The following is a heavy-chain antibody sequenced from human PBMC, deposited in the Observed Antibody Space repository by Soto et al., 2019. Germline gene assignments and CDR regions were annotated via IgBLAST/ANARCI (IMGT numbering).Heavy chain of an antibody. Sequence: GSLLLACSASGFTFSSYWMSWIRQAPGKGLEWVAKINQDGSEKYYVDSEKGRFTISRNNAKNSLYLQMNSLRAEETAVYYCARDPELPYYDFWSGYSIPRGMDVWGQGTKVTVSS. CDR2: INQDGSEK. D-gene: IGHD3-3*01. CDR3: ARDPELPYYDFWSGYSIPRGMDV. V-gene: IGHV3-7*03. CDR1: GFTFSSYW. J-gene: IGHJ6*02.